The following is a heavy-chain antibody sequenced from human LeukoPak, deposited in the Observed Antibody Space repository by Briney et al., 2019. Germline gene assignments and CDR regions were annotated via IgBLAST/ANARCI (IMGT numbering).Heavy chain of an antibody. CDR1: GFTFSNAW. Sequence: GGSLRLSCAASGFTFSNAWMNWVRQAPGKGLEWVGRIKSKTDGGTTDYAAPVKGRFTISRDDSKNTLYLQMNSLKTEDTAVYYCTRRYYYDSSGYYWPLGFDYWGQGTLVTVSS. CDR2: IKSKTDGGTT. CDR3: TRRYYYDSSGYYWPLGFDY. V-gene: IGHV3-15*07. D-gene: IGHD3-22*01. J-gene: IGHJ4*02.